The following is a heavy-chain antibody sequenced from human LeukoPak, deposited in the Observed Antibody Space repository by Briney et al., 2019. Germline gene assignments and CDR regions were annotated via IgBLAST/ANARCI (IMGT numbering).Heavy chain of an antibody. CDR2: IIPILGIA. CDR3: AREGWPSYYYYGMDV. J-gene: IGHJ6*02. CDR1: GYTFTGYY. V-gene: IGHV1-69*04. Sequence: SVKVSCKASGYTFTGYYMHWVRQAPGQGLEWMGRIIPILGIANYAQKFQGRVTITADKSTSTAYMELSSLRSEDTAVYYCAREGWPSYYYYGMDVWGQGTTVTVSS.